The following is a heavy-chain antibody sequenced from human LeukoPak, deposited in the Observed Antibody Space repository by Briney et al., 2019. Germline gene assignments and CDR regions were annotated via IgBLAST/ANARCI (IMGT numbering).Heavy chain of an antibody. Sequence: GGSLRLSCAASGFTFTDCYMSWIRQAPGKGLEWVSYISSSGSTIYYADSVKGRFTISRDNAKNSLYLQMNSLRAEDTAVYYCARAIAARYFDYWGQGTLVTVSS. J-gene: IGHJ4*02. CDR1: GFTFTDCY. CDR2: ISSSGSTI. D-gene: IGHD6-6*01. CDR3: ARAIAARYFDY. V-gene: IGHV3-11*04.